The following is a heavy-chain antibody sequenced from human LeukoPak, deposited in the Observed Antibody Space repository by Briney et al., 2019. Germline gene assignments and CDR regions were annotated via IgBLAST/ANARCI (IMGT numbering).Heavy chain of an antibody. CDR2: ISGSGGST. Sequence: PGGSLRLSCAASGFTFSSYAMSWVRQAPGKGLEWVSAISGSGGSTYYADSVKGRFTISRDNSKNTLYLQLNSLRAEDTAVYYCAKSYDTSGYYYFYFDSWGQGTLVTVSS. J-gene: IGHJ4*02. CDR1: GFTFSSYA. D-gene: IGHD3-22*01. V-gene: IGHV3-23*01. CDR3: AKSYDTSGYYYFYFDS.